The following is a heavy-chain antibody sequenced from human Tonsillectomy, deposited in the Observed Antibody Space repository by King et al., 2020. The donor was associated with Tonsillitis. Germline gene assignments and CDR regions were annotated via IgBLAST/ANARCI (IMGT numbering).Heavy chain of an antibody. J-gene: IGHJ3*02. Sequence: VQLVESGGGLVKPGGSLRLSCAASGFTFSNAWMSWVRQAPGKGLEWVGRIKSKTDGGTTDYAAPGKGRFTISRDDSKNTLYLQMNSLKTEDTAVYYCTTAHYGSGSYYAFDIWGQGTMVTVSS. D-gene: IGHD3-10*01. CDR2: IKSKTDGGTT. CDR3: TTAHYGSGSYYAFDI. V-gene: IGHV3-15*01. CDR1: GFTFSNAW.